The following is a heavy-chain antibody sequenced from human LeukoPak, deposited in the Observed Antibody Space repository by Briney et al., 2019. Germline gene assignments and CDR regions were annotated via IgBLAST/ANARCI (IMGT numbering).Heavy chain of an antibody. CDR2: INTDTGNP. D-gene: IGHD6-13*01. V-gene: IGHV7-4-1*02. Sequence: ASVKVSCKASGYTFTSYDINWVRQAPGQGLEWMGWINTDTGNPTYAQGFTGRFVFSLDTSVSTAYLQISSLKAEDTAVYYCAIPRIIAAAGDDYWGQGTLVTVSS. J-gene: IGHJ4*02. CDR1: GYTFTSYD. CDR3: AIPRIIAAAGDDY.